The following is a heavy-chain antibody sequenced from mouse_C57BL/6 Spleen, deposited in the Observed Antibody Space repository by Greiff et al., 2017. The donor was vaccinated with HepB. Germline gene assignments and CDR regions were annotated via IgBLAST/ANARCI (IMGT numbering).Heavy chain of an antibody. CDR3: ARLGSSY. Sequence: EVQLQESGGGLVKPGGSLKLSCAASGFTFSDYGMHWVRQAPEKGLEWVAYISSGSSTIYYAYTVKGRFTISRDNAKNTLFLQMTSLRSEDTAMYYCARLGSSYWGQGTTLTVSS. J-gene: IGHJ2*01. V-gene: IGHV5-17*01. CDR1: GFTFSDYG. CDR2: ISSGSSTI. D-gene: IGHD1-1*01.